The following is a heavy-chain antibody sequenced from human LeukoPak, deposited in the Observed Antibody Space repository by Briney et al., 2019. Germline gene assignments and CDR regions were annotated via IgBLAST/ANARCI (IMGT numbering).Heavy chain of an antibody. J-gene: IGHJ4*02. CDR2: IWYDGSNK. CDR1: GFTFSSYG. D-gene: IGHD3-22*01. V-gene: IGHV3-33*01. Sequence: GRSLRLSCAASGFTFSSYGMHGVRQAPGKGREWGAVIWYDGSNKYYADSVKGRFPISRDNSKNTLYLQMNSLRAEDTAVYYCARDLVVIRAFDYWGQGTLVTVSS. CDR3: ARDLVVIRAFDY.